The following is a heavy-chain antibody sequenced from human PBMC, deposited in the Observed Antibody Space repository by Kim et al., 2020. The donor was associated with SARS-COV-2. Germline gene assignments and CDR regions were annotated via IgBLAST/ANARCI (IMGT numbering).Heavy chain of an antibody. V-gene: IGHV3-23*01. CDR1: GFTFSSYA. Sequence: GGSLRLSCAASGFTFSSYAMSWVRQAPGKGLEWISAIGGSGRSTFYADSVKGRFTISRDNSKNTLYLQMNSLRAEDTAVYYCAKETPAWARGTDDWGQGTLVTVSS. CDR2: IGGSGRST. J-gene: IGHJ4*02. CDR3: AKETPAWARGTDD.